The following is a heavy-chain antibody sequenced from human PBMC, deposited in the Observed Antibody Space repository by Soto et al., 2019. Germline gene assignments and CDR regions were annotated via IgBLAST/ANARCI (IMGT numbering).Heavy chain of an antibody. CDR3: ARSDIVATNFDY. CDR1: GGSVSSGSYY. CDR2: IYYSGST. D-gene: IGHD5-12*01. J-gene: IGHJ4*02. V-gene: IGHV4-61*01. Sequence: PSGTLSLTCTVSGGSVSSGSYYWIWIRQPPGKGLEWIGYIYYSGSTNYNPSLKSRVTISVDTSKNQFSLKLSSVTAADTAVYYCARSDIVATNFDYWGQGTLVPVSS.